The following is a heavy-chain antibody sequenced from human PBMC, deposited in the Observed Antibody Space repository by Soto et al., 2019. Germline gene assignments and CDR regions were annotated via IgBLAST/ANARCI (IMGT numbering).Heavy chain of an antibody. J-gene: IGHJ6*02. Sequence: PGGSLRLSCAASGFSFYIYGMTWVRQAPGKGLEWVSVISGSGGATYYADSVKGRFTISRDNSKNTLFLQMDSLRAEDTAVYYCAKADDTVLVPAAFEGVSYYAMDVWGQGTTVTVSS. D-gene: IGHD2-2*01. CDR3: AKADDTVLVPAAFEGVSYYAMDV. V-gene: IGHV3-23*01. CDR2: ISGSGGAT. CDR1: GFSFYIYG.